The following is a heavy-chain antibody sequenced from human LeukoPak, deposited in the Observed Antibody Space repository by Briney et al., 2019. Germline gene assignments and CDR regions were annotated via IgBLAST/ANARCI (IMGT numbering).Heavy chain of an antibody. V-gene: IGHV3-33*08. CDR1: GFIFSTYG. CDR2: IWRDGSNK. CDR3: ARDRQQRRCYYGTDV. J-gene: IGHJ6*02. D-gene: IGHD6-13*01. Sequence: GGSLRLSCAASGFIFSTYGMHWVRQAPGKGLEWVAVIWRDGSNKYYADSVKGRFTISRDNSKNTLYLQMNTLIVEDTALYYCARDRQQRRCYYGTDVWGQGTTVTVSS.